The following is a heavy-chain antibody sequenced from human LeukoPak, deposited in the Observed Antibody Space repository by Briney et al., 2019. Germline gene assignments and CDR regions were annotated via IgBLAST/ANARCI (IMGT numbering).Heavy chain of an antibody. J-gene: IGHJ4*02. CDR2: ISNDASYK. CDR3: ARDTGRSGIRGSFDY. CDR1: GFTFSSYA. Sequence: GGSLRLSCAASGFTFSSYAMSWVRQAPGKGLEWVAVISNDASYKYYADSVKGRFTISRDNSKNTLYLQMNSLRAEDTAVYYCARDTGRSGIRGSFDYWGQGTLVTVSS. D-gene: IGHD1-14*01. V-gene: IGHV3-30-3*01.